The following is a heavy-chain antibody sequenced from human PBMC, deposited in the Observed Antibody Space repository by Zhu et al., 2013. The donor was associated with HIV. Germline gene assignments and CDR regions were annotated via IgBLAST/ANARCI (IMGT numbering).Heavy chain of an antibody. CDR3: AVRDGYPEKYFRF. D-gene: IGHD3-16*02. CDR1: RGSFSSYT. V-gene: IGHV1-69*06. CDR2: VVPMFGTT. Sequence: QVQLVQSGAEVKKPESSVRVSCKASRGSFSSYTVAWVRQAPGQGLEWMGGVVPMFGTTHYAQRFQGRVTISADKSTGTAYMELSSLTSDDTAVYYCAVRDGYPEKYFRFWGQGHPGQRLI. J-gene: IGHJ1*01.